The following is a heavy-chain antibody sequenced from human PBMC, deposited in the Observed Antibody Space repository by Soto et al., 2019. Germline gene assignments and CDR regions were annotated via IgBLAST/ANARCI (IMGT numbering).Heavy chain of an antibody. V-gene: IGHV3-11*01. CDR2: ISSSGSTI. J-gene: IGHJ6*03. CDR3: ARDYSNYGDYYYYYYMDV. Sequence: PGGSLRLSCAASGFTFSDYYMSWIRQAPGKGLEWVSYISSSGSTIYYADSVKGRFTISRDNAKNSLYLQMNSLRAEDTAVYYCARDYSNYGDYYYYYYMDVWGKGTTVTVSS. CDR1: GFTFSDYY. D-gene: IGHD4-4*01.